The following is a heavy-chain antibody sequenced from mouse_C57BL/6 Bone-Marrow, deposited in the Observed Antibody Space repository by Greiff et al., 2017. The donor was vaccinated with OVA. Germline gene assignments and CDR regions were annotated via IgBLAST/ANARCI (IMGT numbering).Heavy chain of an antibody. V-gene: IGHV1-66*01. CDR1: GYSFTSYY. Sequence: VKLQQSGPELVKPGASVKISCKASGYSFTSYYIHWVKQRPGQGLEWIGWIYPGSGNTKYNEKFKGKATLTADTSSSTAYMQLSSLTSEDSAVYYCARRDYGPWFAYWGQGTLVTVSA. CDR3: ARRDYGPWFAY. CDR2: IYPGSGNT. D-gene: IGHD1-1*01. J-gene: IGHJ3*01.